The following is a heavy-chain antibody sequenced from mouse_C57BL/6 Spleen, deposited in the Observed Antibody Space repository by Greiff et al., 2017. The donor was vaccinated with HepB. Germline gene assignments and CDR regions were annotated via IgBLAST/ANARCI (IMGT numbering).Heavy chain of an antibody. CDR1: GYTFTDHT. CDR2: IYPRDGST. J-gene: IGHJ3*01. V-gene: IGHV1-78*01. Sequence: VKLMESDAELVKPGASVKISCKVSGYTFTDHTIHWMKQRPEQGLEWIGYIYPRDGSTKYNEKFKGKATLTADKSSSTAYMQLNSLTSEDSAVYFCARWGVTTENWFAYWGQGTLVTVSA. D-gene: IGHD2-2*01. CDR3: ARWGVTTENWFAY.